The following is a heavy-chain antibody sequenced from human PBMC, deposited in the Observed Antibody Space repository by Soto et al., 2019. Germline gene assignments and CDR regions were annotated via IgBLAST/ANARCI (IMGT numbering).Heavy chain of an antibody. CDR1: GFTFSSYS. J-gene: IGHJ4*02. CDR2: ISSSGGYI. CDR3: ARNFPRYCSGGSCYVDY. Sequence: GGSLRLSCEGSGFTFSSYSMNWVRQAPGKGLEWVSSISSSGGYIYYADSVKGRFTISRDNAKNSLYLQMNSLRDEDTALYYCARNFPRYCSGGSCYVDYWGQGTLVTVSS. V-gene: IGHV3-21*01. D-gene: IGHD2-15*01.